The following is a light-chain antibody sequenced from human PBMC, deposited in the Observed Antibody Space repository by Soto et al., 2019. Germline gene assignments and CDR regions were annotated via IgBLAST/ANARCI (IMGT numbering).Light chain of an antibody. CDR3: VLYMDSGIWV. V-gene: IGLV8-61*01. Sequence: QTVVTQEPSFSVSPGGTVTLTCGLTSDSVSTNHYPSWYQQTPGQAPRTLIYSTNTRSSGVPDRFSGSILGNKAALTITGAQADDESGYYCVLYMDSGIWVFGGGTKLTVL. CDR2: STN. J-gene: IGLJ2*01. CDR1: SDSVSTNHY.